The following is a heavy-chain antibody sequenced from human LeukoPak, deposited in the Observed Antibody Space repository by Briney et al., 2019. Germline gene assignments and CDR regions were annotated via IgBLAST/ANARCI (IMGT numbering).Heavy chain of an antibody. CDR1: GGSISSYY. CDR3: ARQNYDFWSGYGSRGPFDY. D-gene: IGHD3-3*01. CDR2: IYTSGST. J-gene: IGHJ4*02. Sequence: PSETLSLTCTVSGGSISSYYWSWIRQPAGKGLEWIGRIYTSGSTNYNPSLKSRITMSVDTSKNQFSLKLSSVTAADTAVYYCARQNYDFWSGYGSRGPFDYWGQGTLVTVSS. V-gene: IGHV4-4*07.